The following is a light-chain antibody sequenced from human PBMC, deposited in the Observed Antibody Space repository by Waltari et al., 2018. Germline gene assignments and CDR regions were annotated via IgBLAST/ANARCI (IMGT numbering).Light chain of an antibody. J-gene: IGKJ1*01. CDR2: KAS. V-gene: IGKV1-5*03. CDR1: QSISSW. CDR3: QQYHTYWT. Sequence: DIQMTQSPSTLSASVGDRVTITCRASQSISSWLAWYQQKPGKAPKLLIYKASSLQSGVPSRFSGRGSGTEFILTITSLQPDDFATYYCQQYHTYWTFGQGTKVEIK.